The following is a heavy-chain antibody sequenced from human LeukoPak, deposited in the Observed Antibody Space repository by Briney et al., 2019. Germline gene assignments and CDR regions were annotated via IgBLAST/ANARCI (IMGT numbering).Heavy chain of an antibody. CDR1: GLTFSSYA. CDR2: IGGTGSST. V-gene: IGHV3-23*01. J-gene: IGHJ4*02. Sequence: GGSLRLSCAASGLTFSSYAMSWVRQAPGKGLEWVSAIGGTGSSTYYADSVKGRFTISRDNSKNTLYLQMNSLRAEDTAMYICAKTVPGSYQTDYWGQGTLVTVSS. CDR3: AKTVPGSYQTDY. D-gene: IGHD3-10*01.